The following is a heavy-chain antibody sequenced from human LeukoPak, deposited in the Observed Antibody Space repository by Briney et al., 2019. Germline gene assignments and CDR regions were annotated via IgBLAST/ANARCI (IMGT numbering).Heavy chain of an antibody. D-gene: IGHD3-22*01. Sequence: SETLSLTCAVYGGSFSGYYWSWIRQPPGKGLEWIGEIYHSGSTNSNPSLKSRVTISVDTSKNQFSLKLSSVTAADTAVYYCARVKTTMIVATRAFDIRGQGTMVTVSS. CDR1: GGSFSGYY. J-gene: IGHJ3*02. V-gene: IGHV4-34*01. CDR3: ARVKTTMIVATRAFDI. CDR2: IYHSGST.